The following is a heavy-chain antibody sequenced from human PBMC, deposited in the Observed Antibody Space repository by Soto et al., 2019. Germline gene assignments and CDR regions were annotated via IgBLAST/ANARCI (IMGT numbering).Heavy chain of an antibody. V-gene: IGHV5-51*01. Sequence: HGESLKISCKGSGYSFTSYWIGWVRQMPGKGLEWMGIIYPGDSDTRYSPSFQGQVTISADKSISTAYLQWSSLKASDTAMYYCARHLGYCSSTSCSYFDYWGQGTLVTVSS. J-gene: IGHJ4*02. CDR1: GYSFTSYW. CDR2: IYPGDSDT. D-gene: IGHD2-2*01. CDR3: ARHLGYCSSTSCSYFDY.